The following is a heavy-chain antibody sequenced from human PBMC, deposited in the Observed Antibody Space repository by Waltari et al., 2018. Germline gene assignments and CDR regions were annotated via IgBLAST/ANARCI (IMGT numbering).Heavy chain of an antibody. CDR2: IYHSGGT. D-gene: IGHD3-10*01. Sequence: QVQLQESGPGLVKPSGTLSLTCAVSGGSISSSNWWSWVRQTPGKGLEWIGEIYHSGGTNDNPSLKSRVTISVDKSKNQFSLKLSSVTAADTAVYYCASRKGSGSYYNPWGQGTLVTVSS. J-gene: IGHJ5*02. CDR3: ASRKGSGSYYNP. V-gene: IGHV4-4*02. CDR1: GGSISSSNW.